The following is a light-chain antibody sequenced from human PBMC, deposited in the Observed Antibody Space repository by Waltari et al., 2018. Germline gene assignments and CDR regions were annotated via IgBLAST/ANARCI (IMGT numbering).Light chain of an antibody. CDR1: DIASKS. J-gene: IGLJ2*01. V-gene: IGLV3-21*02. CDR3: QVWDSGSHHVL. CDR2: DDT. Sequence: SYVLTQPPSVSVAPGQTARITCGGNDIASKSVHWNQQKPGQAPVVVVDDDTDRPSGIPGQFSGSNSGNTATLIISRVEAGDEADYYCQVWDSGSHHVLFGGGTKLTVL.